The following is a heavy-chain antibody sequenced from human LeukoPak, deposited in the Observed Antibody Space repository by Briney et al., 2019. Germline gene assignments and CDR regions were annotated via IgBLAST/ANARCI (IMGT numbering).Heavy chain of an antibody. J-gene: IGHJ4*02. CDR1: GGTFSSYA. V-gene: IGHV1-69*06. CDR3: ARVGDPLIGKDARIDI. CDR2: IIPIFGTA. D-gene: IGHD3-16*01. Sequence: SVKVSCKASGGTFSSYAISWVRQAPGQGLEWMGGIIPIFGTANYAQKFQGRVTITADKSTSTAYMELSSLRSEDTAVYYCARVGDPLIGKDARIDIWGQGTLVTVSS.